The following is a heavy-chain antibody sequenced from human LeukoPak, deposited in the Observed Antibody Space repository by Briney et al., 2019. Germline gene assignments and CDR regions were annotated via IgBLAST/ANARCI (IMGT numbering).Heavy chain of an antibody. Sequence: ASVKVSCKASGYTFTGYYMHWVRQAPGQGLEWMGWINPNSGGTNYAQKFQGRVTMTRDTSISTAYMELSRLRSDDTAVYYCARDIGGVLRYFDWLPMDVWGQGTTVTASS. V-gene: IGHV1-2*02. CDR1: GYTFTGYY. J-gene: IGHJ6*02. CDR3: ARDIGGVLRYFDWLPMDV. CDR2: INPNSGGT. D-gene: IGHD3-9*01.